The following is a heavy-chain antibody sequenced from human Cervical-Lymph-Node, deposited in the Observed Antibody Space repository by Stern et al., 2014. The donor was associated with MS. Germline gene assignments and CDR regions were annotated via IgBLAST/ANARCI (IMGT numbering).Heavy chain of an antibody. Sequence: VQLLESGVGLVQPGGSLRLSCAASGFTFSSSWMSWVRQAPGKGLEWLANINQDGSEKYCVDSVKGRFTISRDNAKNSLYLQMNSLRAEDTAVYYCARGWGSWGQGTLVTVSS. V-gene: IGHV3-7*01. CDR2: INQDGSEK. D-gene: IGHD3-16*01. CDR1: GFTFSSSW. J-gene: IGHJ4*02. CDR3: ARGWGS.